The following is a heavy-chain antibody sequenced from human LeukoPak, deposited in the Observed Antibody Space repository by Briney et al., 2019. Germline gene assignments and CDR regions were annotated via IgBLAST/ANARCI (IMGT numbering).Heavy chain of an antibody. J-gene: IGHJ4*02. CDR3: ARGFVVDPTTSDY. V-gene: IGHV3-48*03. D-gene: IGHD1-26*01. Sequence: HPGGPLRLSCAASGFTFSSYEMNWVRQAPGKGLEWVSYISSSGSTIYYADSVKGRFTISRDNAKNSLYLQMNSLRAEDTAVYYCARGFVVDPTTSDYWGQGTQVTVSS. CDR1: GFTFSSYE. CDR2: ISSSGSTI.